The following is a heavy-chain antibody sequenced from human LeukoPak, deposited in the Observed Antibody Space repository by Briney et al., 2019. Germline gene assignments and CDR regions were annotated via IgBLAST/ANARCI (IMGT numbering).Heavy chain of an antibody. V-gene: IGHV4-59*01. CDR3: ARGFGYYDVLTAF. D-gene: IGHD3-9*01. CDR2: IYYSGST. CDR1: GGSMRDYY. J-gene: IGHJ4*02. Sequence: PSETLSLTCAVSGGSMRDYYWSWIRPPPGKGLEWIGNIYYSGSTNYNPSLKSRVTISVDTSKNQFSLRVRSVTAADTAVYYCARGFGYYDVLTAFWGQGTLVTVSS.